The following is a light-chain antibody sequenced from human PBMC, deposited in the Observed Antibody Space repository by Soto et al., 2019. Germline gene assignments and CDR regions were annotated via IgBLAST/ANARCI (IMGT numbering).Light chain of an antibody. J-gene: IGLJ2*01. CDR1: SGTIASNY. CDR2: EDN. CDR3: QSYDDNNQV. V-gene: IGLV6-57*04. Sequence: NFMLTQPHSVSESPGKTVTISCTRSSGTIASNYVQWYQQRPGSAPNMVIYEDNQRPSGVPDRFSGSIDSSSNSASLTISGLKTEDEADYYCQSYDDNNQVFGGGTQLTVL.